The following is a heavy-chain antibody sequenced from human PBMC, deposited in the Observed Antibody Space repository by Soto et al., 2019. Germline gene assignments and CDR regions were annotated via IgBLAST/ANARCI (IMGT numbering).Heavy chain of an antibody. CDR2: LSAYNGNT. Sequence: SVKVSCKASGYTCTSYGISWVGPAPGQGLEWMGCLSAYNGNTNYAQKLQGRVTMTTDTSTSTAYMELRSLRSDDTAVYYCARNPGAVGAIDFDYWGQGTLVTVSS. CDR1: GYTCTSYG. D-gene: IGHD1-26*01. J-gene: IGHJ4*02. V-gene: IGHV1-18*01. CDR3: ARNPGAVGAIDFDY.